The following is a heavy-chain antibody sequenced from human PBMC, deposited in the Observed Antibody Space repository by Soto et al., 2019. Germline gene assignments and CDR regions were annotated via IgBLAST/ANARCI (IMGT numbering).Heavy chain of an antibody. D-gene: IGHD3-22*01. CDR2: ISSSSSYI. CDR3: AGDADYDSSGYHHLGDPLYYYYGMDV. Sequence: PGGSLRLSCAASGFTFSSYSMNWVRQAPGKGLEWVSSISSSSSYIYYADSVKGRFTISRDNAKNSLYLQMNSLRAEDTAVYYCAGDADYDSSGYHHLGDPLYYYYGMDVWGQGTTVTVSS. J-gene: IGHJ6*02. CDR1: GFTFSSYS. V-gene: IGHV3-21*01.